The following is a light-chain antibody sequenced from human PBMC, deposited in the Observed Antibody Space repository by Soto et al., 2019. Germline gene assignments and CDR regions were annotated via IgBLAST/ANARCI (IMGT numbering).Light chain of an antibody. J-gene: IGKJ1*01. CDR1: QDIRKY. CDR3: QQYDNLPLI. Sequence: IPMTQVPISMSESVRDGDTISCQATQDIRKYLNWYQQKPGKAPKLLIYDASSLETGVPSRFSGSGSGTDFTLTISSLQPEDFATDYCQQYDNLPLIVGQGTKVDIK. CDR2: DAS. V-gene: IGKV1-33*01.